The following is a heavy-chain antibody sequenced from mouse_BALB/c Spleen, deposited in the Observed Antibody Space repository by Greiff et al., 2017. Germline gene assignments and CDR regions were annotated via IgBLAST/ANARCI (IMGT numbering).Heavy chain of an antibody. V-gene: IGHV5-12-1*01. CDR1: GFAFSSYD. J-gene: IGHJ2*01. Sequence: EVKLMESGGGLVKPGGSLKLSCAASGFAFSSYDMSWVRQTPEKRLEWVAYISSGGGSTYYPDTVKGRFTISRDNAKNTLYLQMSSLKSEDTAMYYCARHGHYYGSRGYFDYWGQGTTLTVSS. D-gene: IGHD1-1*01. CDR2: ISSGGGST. CDR3: ARHGHYYGSRGYFDY.